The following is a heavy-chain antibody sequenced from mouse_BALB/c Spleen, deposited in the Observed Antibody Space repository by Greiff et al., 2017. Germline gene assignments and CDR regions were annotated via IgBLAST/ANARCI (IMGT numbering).Heavy chain of an antibody. CDR2: INPSSGYT. Sequence: LVESGAELARPGASVKMSCKASGYTFTSYTMHWVKQRPGQGLEWIGYINPSSGYTNYNQKFKDKATLTADKSSSTAYMQLSSLTSEDSAVYYCARSIYQRYAMDYWGQGTSVTVSS. J-gene: IGHJ4*01. CDR1: GYTFTSYT. V-gene: IGHV1-4*01. D-gene: IGHD2-1*01. CDR3: ARSIYQRYAMDY.